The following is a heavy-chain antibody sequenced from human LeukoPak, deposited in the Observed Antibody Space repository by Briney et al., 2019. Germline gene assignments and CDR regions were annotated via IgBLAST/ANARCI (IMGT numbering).Heavy chain of an antibody. CDR2: INPSGGST. J-gene: IGHJ4*02. CDR3: AKDSIAGIAVAGYFDY. Sequence: ASVKVSCKASGYTFTSYYMHWVRQAPGQGLEWMGIINPSGGSTSYAQKFQGRVTMTRDMSTSTVYMELSSLRSEDTAVYYCAKDSIAGIAVAGYFDYWGQGTLVTVSS. CDR1: GYTFTSYY. D-gene: IGHD6-19*01. V-gene: IGHV1-46*01.